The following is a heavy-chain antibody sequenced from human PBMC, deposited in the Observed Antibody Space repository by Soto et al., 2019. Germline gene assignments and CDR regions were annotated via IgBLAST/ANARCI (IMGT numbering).Heavy chain of an antibody. CDR2: INPNSGGT. Sequence: ASVKVSCKASGYTFTGYYMHWVRQAPGQGLEWMGWINPNSGGTNYAQKFQGWVTMTRDTSISTAYMELSRLRSDDTAVYYCARDRKSGNYDFWSGYPLYYYYYGMDVWGQGTTVTVSS. V-gene: IGHV1-2*04. J-gene: IGHJ6*02. CDR3: ARDRKSGNYDFWSGYPLYYYYYGMDV. D-gene: IGHD3-3*01. CDR1: GYTFTGYY.